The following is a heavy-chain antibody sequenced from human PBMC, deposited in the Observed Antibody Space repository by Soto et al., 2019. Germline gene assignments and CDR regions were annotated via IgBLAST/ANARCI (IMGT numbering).Heavy chain of an antibody. Sequence: GGSLRLSCAASGFTFSSYAMHWVRQAPGKGLEWVAVISYDGSNKYYADSVKGRFTISRDNSKNTLYLQMNSLRAEDTAVYYCARGLAYYYDSSGSLDYWGQGTLVTVSS. J-gene: IGHJ4*02. V-gene: IGHV3-30-3*01. CDR3: ARGLAYYYDSSGSLDY. CDR1: GFTFSSYA. CDR2: ISYDGSNK. D-gene: IGHD3-22*01.